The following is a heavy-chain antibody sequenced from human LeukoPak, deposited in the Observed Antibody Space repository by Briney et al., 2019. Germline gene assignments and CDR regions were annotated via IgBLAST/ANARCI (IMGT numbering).Heavy chain of an antibody. CDR3: ARAGGYCGRISCPYYFDY. D-gene: IGHD2-15*01. CDR1: GYTFNGYY. V-gene: IGHV1-8*02. Sequence: GASVKVSCKASGYTFNGYYMHWVRQAPGQGLEWMGWINPNSGNTGYAQKFQGRVTMTRNTSISTAYMELSSLRSEDTAVYYCARAGGYCGRISCPYYFDYWGQGSLVAVSS. CDR2: INPNSGNT. J-gene: IGHJ4*02.